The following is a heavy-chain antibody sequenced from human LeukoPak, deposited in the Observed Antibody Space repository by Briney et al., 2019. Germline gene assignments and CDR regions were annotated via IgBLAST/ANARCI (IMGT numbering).Heavy chain of an antibody. V-gene: IGHV3-48*01. CDR3: ARDLKARLGDFDY. J-gene: IGHJ4*02. Sequence: GGSLRLSCGASGFTFSSYSMNWVRQAPGKGLEWVSFISGGGTTIHYVDSVKGRSTISRDNARNSLYLQMNSLRAEDTAVYYCARDLKARLGDFDYWGQGTLVTVSS. D-gene: IGHD3-16*01. CDR2: ISGGGTTI. CDR1: GFTFSSYS.